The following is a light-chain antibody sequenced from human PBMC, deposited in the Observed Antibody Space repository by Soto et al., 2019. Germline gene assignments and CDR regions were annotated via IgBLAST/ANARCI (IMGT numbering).Light chain of an antibody. J-gene: IGKJ1*01. Sequence: EIVMTQSPATLSVSPGERVTLSCRASQSVGSYLAWYQQKLGQAPRLLIYGASSRATGIPDRFSGSGSGTDFTLTISSLQSEDFAVYYCQQYNNWPKTFGQGTKVDIK. CDR3: QQYNNWPKT. CDR1: QSVGSY. V-gene: IGKV3D-15*01. CDR2: GAS.